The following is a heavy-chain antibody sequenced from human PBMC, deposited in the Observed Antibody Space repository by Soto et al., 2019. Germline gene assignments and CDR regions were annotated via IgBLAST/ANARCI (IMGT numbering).Heavy chain of an antibody. CDR3: SRQASDFWSGKPQYYMDV. J-gene: IGHJ6*03. Sequence: EVQLVESGGGLVQPGGSLKLSCAASGFTFSGSAMHWVRQASGKGLEWVGHIRSKPNNYATAYGASVKGRFTISRDDSKNTAYLQMNSLNTEDTAVYYCSRQASDFWSGKPQYYMDVWGKGTTVTVSS. CDR1: GFTFSGSA. V-gene: IGHV3-73*01. D-gene: IGHD3-3*01. CDR2: IRSKPNNYAT.